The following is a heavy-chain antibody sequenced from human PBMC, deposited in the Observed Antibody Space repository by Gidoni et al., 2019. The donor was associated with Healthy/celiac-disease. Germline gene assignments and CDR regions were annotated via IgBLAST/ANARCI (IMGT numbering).Heavy chain of an antibody. CDR1: AFTVSSYR. CDR2: ISSSSSTI. V-gene: IGHV3-48*02. D-gene: IGHD3-10*01. CDR3: ARDSARHPGGDHKNWFDP. J-gene: IGHJ5*02. Sequence: EVQLVESGGGLVQPGGSLGVSCAAYAFTVSSYRMNWGRQAPGKGLEWVSYISSSSSTIYYADSVKGRFTISRDNAKNSLYLQMNSLRDEDTAVYYCARDSARHPGGDHKNWFDPWGQGTLVTVSS.